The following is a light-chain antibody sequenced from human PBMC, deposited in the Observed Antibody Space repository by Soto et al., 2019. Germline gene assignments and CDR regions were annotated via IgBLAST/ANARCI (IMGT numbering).Light chain of an antibody. CDR1: SSDVGGYNS. CDR3: CSYAGSNNHV. Sequence: QSVLTQPPSASGSPGQSVTISCTGTSSDVGGYNSVSWYQHHPGKGPKLIIYEVSKRPSGVPDRFSGSKSANTASLTVSGLEAEDEADYYCCSYAGSNNHVFGTGTKLTVL. V-gene: IGLV2-8*01. CDR2: EVS. J-gene: IGLJ1*01.